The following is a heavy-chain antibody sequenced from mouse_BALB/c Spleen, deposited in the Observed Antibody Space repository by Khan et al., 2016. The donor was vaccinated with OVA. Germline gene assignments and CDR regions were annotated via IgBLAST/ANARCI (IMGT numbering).Heavy chain of an antibody. J-gene: IGHJ3*01. CDR3: TRRGLFGRFAY. CDR1: GYTFTTYW. Sequence: VQLQESGAELAKPGASVKMSCTASGYTFTTYWIHWIQQRPGQGLEWIGYINPSTGYTEYNKKFKDKATLTADESSSTAYMQLNRLTSADSAVYDYTRRGLFGRFAYWGQGTLVTVSA. CDR2: INPSTGYT. V-gene: IGHV1-7*01.